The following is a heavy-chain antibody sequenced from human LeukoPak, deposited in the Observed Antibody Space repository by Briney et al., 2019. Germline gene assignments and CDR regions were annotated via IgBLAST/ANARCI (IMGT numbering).Heavy chain of an antibody. D-gene: IGHD4-11*01. Sequence: SVKVSCKASGGTFSSNAISWVRQAPGQGLEWMGGIIPIFGTANYAQKFQGRVTITTDESTSTAYMELSSLRSEDTAVYYCAGSGSNYVPNWFDPWGQGTLVTVSS. J-gene: IGHJ5*02. CDR2: IIPIFGTA. CDR1: GGTFSSNA. CDR3: AGSGSNYVPNWFDP. V-gene: IGHV1-69*05.